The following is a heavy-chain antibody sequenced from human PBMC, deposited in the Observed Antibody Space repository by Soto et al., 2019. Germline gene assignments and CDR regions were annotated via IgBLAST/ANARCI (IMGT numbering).Heavy chain of an antibody. Sequence: EVRLLESGGDLVQPGGSLRLSCAASGLSSSNLYAMSWVRQAPGKDLEWVSAISGSGGSTYYADSVKGRFTVSRDNSKSTLYLQMNSLRAEDTAIYYCAKDISPGQGYRIFDYWGQGTQVTVSS. CDR1: GLSSSNLYA. D-gene: IGHD5-18*01. CDR3: AKDISPGQGYRIFDY. V-gene: IGHV3-23*01. J-gene: IGHJ4*02. CDR2: ISGSGGST.